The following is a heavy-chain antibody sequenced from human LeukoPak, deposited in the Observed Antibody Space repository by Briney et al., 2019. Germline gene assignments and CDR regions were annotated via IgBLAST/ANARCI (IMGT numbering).Heavy chain of an antibody. J-gene: IGHJ4*02. D-gene: IGHD2-2*01. CDR2: INPNSGGT. CDR3: ATSLDCSSTSCPNS. Sequence: ASVKVSCKASGYTFTGYYMHWVRQAPGQGLEWMGWINPNSGGTNYAQKFQGRVTMTRDTSIGTAYMELSRLRSDDTAVYYCATSLDCSSTSCPNSWGQGTLVTVSS. V-gene: IGHV1-2*02. CDR1: GYTFTGYY.